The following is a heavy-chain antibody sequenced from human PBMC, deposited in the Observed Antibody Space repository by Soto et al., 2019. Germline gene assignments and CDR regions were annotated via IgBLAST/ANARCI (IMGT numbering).Heavy chain of an antibody. V-gene: IGHV4-31*03. CDR1: GGSISSGGYY. CDR3: ARRGIAARPHYYYMDV. D-gene: IGHD6-6*01. J-gene: IGHJ6*03. CDR2: IYYSGST. Sequence: QVQLQESGPGLVKPSQTLSLTCTVSGGSISSGGYYWSWIRQHPGKGLEWIGYIYYSGSTYYNPSLNGRGTISVDTSKNQFSLKLSSVTAADTAVYYCARRGIAARPHYYYMDVWGKGTTVTVSS.